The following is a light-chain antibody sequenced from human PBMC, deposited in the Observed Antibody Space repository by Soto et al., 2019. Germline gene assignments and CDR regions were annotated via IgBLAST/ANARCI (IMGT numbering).Light chain of an antibody. V-gene: IGKV3-15*01. CDR1: QSVSGN. CDR3: QQYNNWPPT. J-gene: IGKJ5*01. Sequence: EIVMTQSPATLSVSPGERATLSCRASQSVSGNLAWYQQKPGQAPRLLVYGASTRATGIPAMFSGSGSGTEFTLTISSLQSEDFAVYNCQQYNNWPPTFGQGTRLEIK. CDR2: GAS.